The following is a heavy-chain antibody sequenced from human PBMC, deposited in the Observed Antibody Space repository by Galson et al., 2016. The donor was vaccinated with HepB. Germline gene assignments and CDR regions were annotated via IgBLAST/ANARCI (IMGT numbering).Heavy chain of an antibody. CDR3: SRVYSYYYGMDV. CDR1: GFTFDDYA. CDR2: ISWNSGNL. V-gene: IGHV3-9*01. Sequence: SLRLSCAASGFTFDDYAMHWVRQAPGKGLEWVAGISWNSGNLDYAESVRGRFTISRDNAKNSLFLQMNSLRAEDTALYFCSRVYSYYYGMDVWGQGNTVTVS. J-gene: IGHJ6*02. D-gene: IGHD1-26*01.